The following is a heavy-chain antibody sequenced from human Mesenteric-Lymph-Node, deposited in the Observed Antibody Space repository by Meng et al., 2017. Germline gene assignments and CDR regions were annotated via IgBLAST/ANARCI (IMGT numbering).Heavy chain of an antibody. CDR1: GFTFSRYA. D-gene: IGHD3-10*01. CDR3: ARDGIYSGSGTYFDN. Sequence: QVQLVESGGGVVQPGRSLTLSCAASGFTFSRYAMHWVRQAPGKGLEWVALIFFDGNNKYYADSVKGRFSISRDNSKNTLYLQMNSLRTEDTAVYYCARDGIYSGSGTYFDNWGQGTLVTVSS. V-gene: IGHV3-30-3*01. J-gene: IGHJ4*02. CDR2: IFFDGNNK.